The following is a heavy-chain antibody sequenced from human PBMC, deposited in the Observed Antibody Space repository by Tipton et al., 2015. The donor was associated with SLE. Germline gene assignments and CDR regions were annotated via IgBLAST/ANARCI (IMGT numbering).Heavy chain of an antibody. D-gene: IGHD5-12*01. Sequence: SLRLSCAASGFTFDDYAMHWVRQAPGKGLEWVSGISWNSGSIGYADSVKGRFTISRDNANNSVYLQMNSLRAEDTAIYYCARDLDGGHDFNGYFDLWGRGTLVTVSS. CDR2: ISWNSGSI. CDR3: ARDLDGGHDFNGYFDL. V-gene: IGHV3-9*01. CDR1: GFTFDDYA. J-gene: IGHJ2*01.